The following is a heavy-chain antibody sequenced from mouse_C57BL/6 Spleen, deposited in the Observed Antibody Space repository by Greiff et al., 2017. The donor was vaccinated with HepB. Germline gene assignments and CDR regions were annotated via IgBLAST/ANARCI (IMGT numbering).Heavy chain of an antibody. V-gene: IGHV1-66*01. CDR2: IYPGSGNT. Sequence: VQLQQSGPELVKPGASVKISCKASGYSFTSYYIHWVKQRPGQGLEWIGWIYPGSGNTKYNEKFKGKATLTADTSSSTAYMQLSSLTSEDSAVYYCAKGYGNYPYAMDYWGQGTSVTVSS. J-gene: IGHJ4*01. CDR3: AKGYGNYPYAMDY. D-gene: IGHD2-1*01. CDR1: GYSFTSYY.